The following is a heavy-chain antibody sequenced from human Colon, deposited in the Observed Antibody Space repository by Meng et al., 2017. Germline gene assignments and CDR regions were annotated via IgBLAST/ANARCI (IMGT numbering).Heavy chain of an antibody. J-gene: IGHJ5*02. CDR3: ARDRKHYGERGWFDP. CDR2: IYYSGST. V-gene: IGHV4-30-4*01. CDR1: GGSISSGDYY. D-gene: IGHD4-17*01. Sequence: QGQRPRSGPGLLQPSQTLSLTCTVAGGSISSGDYYWSWIRQPSGKGLEWIGYIYYSGSTYSNASLKSRVTISIDRSKNQFSLKLSSVTAADTAVYYCARDRKHYGERGWFDPWGQGTLVTVSS.